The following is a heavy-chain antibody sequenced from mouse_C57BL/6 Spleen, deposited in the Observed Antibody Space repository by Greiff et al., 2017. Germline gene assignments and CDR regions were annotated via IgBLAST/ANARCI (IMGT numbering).Heavy chain of an antibody. D-gene: IGHD1-1*01. CDR3: EGYYYGSSYACYFDY. Sequence: EVQLVESGAELVKPGASVKLSCTASGFNIKDYYMHWVKQRTEQGLEWIGRIDPEDGETKYAPKFQGKATITADTSSNTAYLQLSSLTSEDTAVYYCEGYYYGSSYACYFDYWGQGTTLTVSS. V-gene: IGHV14-2*01. CDR2: IDPEDGET. CDR1: GFNIKDYY. J-gene: IGHJ2*01.